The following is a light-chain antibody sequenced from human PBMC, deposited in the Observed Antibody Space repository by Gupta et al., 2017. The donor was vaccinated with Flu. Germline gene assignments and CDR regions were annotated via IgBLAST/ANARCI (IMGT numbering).Light chain of an antibody. J-gene: IGLJ3*02. CDR2: EVP. CDR3: CSYAGTLTWV. V-gene: IGLV2-23*02. CDR1: SSDVGSYNL. Sequence: QSALTQTAAEAGSTGKSITISCTGTSSDVGSYNLVSWYQQPPGKAPKVMISEVPQRPSVLSNRFSGSKFGNTASLTISGLQPEDEADYYCCSYAGTLTWVFGGGTKLPVL.